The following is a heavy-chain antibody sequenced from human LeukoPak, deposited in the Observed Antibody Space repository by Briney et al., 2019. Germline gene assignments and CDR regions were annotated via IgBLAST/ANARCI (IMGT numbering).Heavy chain of an antibody. CDR2: INPNSGGT. D-gene: IGHD3-22*01. CDR3: AREVLTYCYESSGYLDAFDI. V-gene: IGHV1-2*02. J-gene: IGHJ3*02. Sequence: AASVKVSCKASGYTFTGYYMRWVRQAPGQGLEWMGWINPNSGGTNYAQKFQGRVTMTRETSINTAYMELSRLRSDDTAVYYCAREVLTYCYESSGYLDAFDIWGHGTLVTVSS. CDR1: GYTFTGYY.